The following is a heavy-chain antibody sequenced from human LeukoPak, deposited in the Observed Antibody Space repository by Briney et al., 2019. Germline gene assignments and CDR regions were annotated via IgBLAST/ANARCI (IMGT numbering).Heavy chain of an antibody. V-gene: IGHV3-7*01. CDR2: IKEDGSDK. D-gene: IGHD5-18*01. CDR3: ARDAAYGYDGFDY. Sequence: GGSLRLSCAASGFMFSSSWMAWVRQAPGKGLEWVANIKEDGSDKNYVDSMKGRFTISRDNAKNSLYLQMNSLRAEDTAVYYCARDAAYGYDGFDYWGQGTQVTVSS. CDR1: GFMFSSSW. J-gene: IGHJ4*02.